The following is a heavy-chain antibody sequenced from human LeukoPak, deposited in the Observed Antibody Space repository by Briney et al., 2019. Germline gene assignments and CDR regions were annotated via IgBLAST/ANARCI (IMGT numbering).Heavy chain of an antibody. Sequence: PSETLFLTCTVPGGYIRTSNYSWGWIRQPPGKGLDWLGNIFYSGSTYYGPSLKSRVTISVDTSKHQSSLPLNSVTAAGTAVFYCARGLGPIARFDPWRQGTLVTVSS. D-gene: IGHD6-6*01. V-gene: IGHV4-39*07. CDR3: ARGLGPIARFDP. J-gene: IGHJ5*02. CDR1: GGYIRTSNYS. CDR2: IFYSGST.